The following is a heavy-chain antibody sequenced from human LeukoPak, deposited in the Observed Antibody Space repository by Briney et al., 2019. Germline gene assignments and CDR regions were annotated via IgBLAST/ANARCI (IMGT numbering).Heavy chain of an antibody. D-gene: IGHD3-16*02. J-gene: IGHJ3*02. CDR2: IRKDGKEI. CDR1: GFTSTTYW. V-gene: IGHV3-7*01. Sequence: PGGSLRLSCATSGFTSTTYWISWVRQAPGKRLEWVTNIRKDGKEIDYVDSVKGRFTISSDHAKRSINLQMSSLRVEDTAVYYCASSKRGTYRFDAYDIWGQGTMVTVSS. CDR3: ASSKRGTYRFDAYDI.